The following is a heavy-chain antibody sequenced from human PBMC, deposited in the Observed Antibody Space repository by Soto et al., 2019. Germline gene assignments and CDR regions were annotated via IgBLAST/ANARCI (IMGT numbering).Heavy chain of an antibody. CDR3: AKDRDAHRVMWNFQH. Sequence: EVQLLESGGGLVQPGGSLRLSCAASGFTFSSYAMSWVRQAPGKGLEWVSAISGSGGSTYYADSVKGRFTISRDNSKNTFYLQMNSLRAEDTAVYYCAKDRDAHRVMWNFQHWGQGTLVTGSS. J-gene: IGHJ1*01. D-gene: IGHD3-16*01. V-gene: IGHV3-23*01. CDR1: GFTFSSYA. CDR2: ISGSGGST.